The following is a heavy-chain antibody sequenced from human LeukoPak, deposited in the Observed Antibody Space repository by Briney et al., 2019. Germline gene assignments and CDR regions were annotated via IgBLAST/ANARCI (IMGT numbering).Heavy chain of an antibody. CDR1: GYTSTNYG. D-gene: IGHD3-9*01. V-gene: IGHV1-18*01. CDR3: ASDRDKDVLTGYSFFDY. CDR2: VSAYNGNT. Sequence: ASVKVSCKASGYTSTNYGVSWVRHAPGQGLEWLGWVSAYNGNTNYAQKFQGRVTMTTDASTSTAYMELGSVTFDDTAIYYCASDRDKDVLTGYSFFDYWGQGTLVTVSS. J-gene: IGHJ4*02.